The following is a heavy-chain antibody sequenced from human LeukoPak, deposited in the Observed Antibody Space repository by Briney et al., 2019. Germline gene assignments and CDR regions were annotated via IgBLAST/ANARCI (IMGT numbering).Heavy chain of an antibody. V-gene: IGHV1-69*04. Sequence: ALVKASCKASGGTFSSYAISWVRQAPGQGLEWMGRIIPILGIANYAQKFQGRVTITADKSTSTAYMELSSLRSEDTAVYYCARNRDGYNLDYWGQGTLVTVSS. D-gene: IGHD5-24*01. CDR2: IIPILGIA. CDR3: ARNRDGYNLDY. CDR1: GGTFSSYA. J-gene: IGHJ4*02.